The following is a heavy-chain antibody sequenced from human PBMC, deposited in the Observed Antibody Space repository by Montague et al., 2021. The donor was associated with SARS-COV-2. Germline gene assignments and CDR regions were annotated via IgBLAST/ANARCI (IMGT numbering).Heavy chain of an antibody. D-gene: IGHD5-12*01. V-gene: IGHV4-39*02. Sequence: SETLSLTCTVSGGSISSSNYYWDWIRQPPGKGLEWIGSIYDSGSTYYNPSLKSRVTISVATFKNHFSLKLSSVTAADTAVYYCARRGRKLLPVATTIGGFDIWGQGTMVTVSS. CDR1: GGSISSSNYY. CDR3: ARRGRKLLPVATTIGGFDI. CDR2: IYDSGST. J-gene: IGHJ3*02.